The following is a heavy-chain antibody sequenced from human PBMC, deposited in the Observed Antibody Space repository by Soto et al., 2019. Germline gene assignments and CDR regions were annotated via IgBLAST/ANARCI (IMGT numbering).Heavy chain of an antibody. J-gene: IGHJ4*02. CDR3: SPDRRQLAPAQFDH. V-gene: IGHV3-15*01. Sequence: EVQLVESGGGLVKPGGSLRLSCAASGFTISDAWMSWVRQAPGKGLEWVARIKSEVDGGAADYAAPVKGRFSVSRDDSKNTLYLQMNSLKDDDTAVYYCSPDRRQLAPAQFDHWGQGTLVTVSS. D-gene: IGHD6-6*01. CDR1: GFTISDAW. CDR2: IKSEVDGGAA.